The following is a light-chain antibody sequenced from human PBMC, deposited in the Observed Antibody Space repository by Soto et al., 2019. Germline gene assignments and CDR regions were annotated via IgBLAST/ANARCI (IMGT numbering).Light chain of an antibody. V-gene: IGKV1-12*01. Sequence: DIQMTQTKSYVSASVGDRVTITCRARPGIKTWLAWYQQKPGKAPKLLLYTGSSLQSGVPSRFSGSGSGTEFTLTISGLQPDDFATYYCQHSTSYSEAFGQGA. CDR3: QHSTSYSEA. CDR2: TGS. CDR1: PGIKTW. J-gene: IGKJ1*01.